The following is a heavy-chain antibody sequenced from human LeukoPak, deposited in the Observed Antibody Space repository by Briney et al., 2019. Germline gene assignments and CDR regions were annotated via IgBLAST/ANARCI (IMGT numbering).Heavy chain of an antibody. J-gene: IGHJ4*02. CDR3: AREPGYYGSGSYYSYFDY. Sequence: GESLRISCKGSGYSFTSYWISWVRQMPGKGLEWMGWIDPSDSYTNYNPSFQGHVTISADKSISTAYLQWSSLKASDTAMYYCAREPGYYGSGSYYSYFDYWGQGTLVTVSS. V-gene: IGHV5-10-1*01. CDR2: IDPSDSYT. CDR1: GYSFTSYW. D-gene: IGHD3-10*01.